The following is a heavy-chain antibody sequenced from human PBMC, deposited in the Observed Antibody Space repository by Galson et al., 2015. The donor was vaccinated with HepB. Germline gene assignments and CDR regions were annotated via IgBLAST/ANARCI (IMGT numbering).Heavy chain of an antibody. V-gene: IGHV3-48*01. CDR2: ISSSSSTI. Sequence: SLRLSCAASGFTFSSYSMNWVRQAPGKGLEWVSYISSSSSTIYYADSVKGRFTISRDNAKNSLYLQMNSLRAEDTAVYYCARDMLDIVATVGFDPRGQGTLVTVSS. D-gene: IGHD5-12*01. CDR1: GFTFSSYS. CDR3: ARDMLDIVATVGFDP. J-gene: IGHJ5*02.